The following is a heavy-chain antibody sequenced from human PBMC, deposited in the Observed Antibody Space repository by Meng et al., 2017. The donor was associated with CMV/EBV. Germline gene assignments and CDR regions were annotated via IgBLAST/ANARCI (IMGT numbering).Heavy chain of an antibody. D-gene: IGHD3-3*01. Sequence: GESLKISCAASGFTFSSYSMNWVRQAPGKGLEWVSYISSSSSTIYYADSVKGRFTISRDNAKNSLYLQMNSLRAEDTAVYYCARGIERFLEWFHYGMDVWGHGTTVTVSS. CDR2: ISSSSSTI. V-gene: IGHV3-48*04. J-gene: IGHJ6*02. CDR1: GFTFSSYS. CDR3: ARGIERFLEWFHYGMDV.